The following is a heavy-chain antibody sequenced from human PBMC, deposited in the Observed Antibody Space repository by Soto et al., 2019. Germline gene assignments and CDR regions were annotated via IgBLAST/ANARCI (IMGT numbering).Heavy chain of an antibody. Sequence: SQTLSLTCAVYGGSFSGYYWSWIRQPPGKGLEWIGEINHSGSTNYNPSLKSRVTISVDTSKNQFSLKLSSVTAADTAVYYCARVGVATVTTDAFDIWCQGTMVTVSS. V-gene: IGHV4-34*01. D-gene: IGHD4-17*01. CDR1: GGSFSGYY. CDR2: INHSGST. CDR3: ARVGVATVTTDAFDI. J-gene: IGHJ3*02.